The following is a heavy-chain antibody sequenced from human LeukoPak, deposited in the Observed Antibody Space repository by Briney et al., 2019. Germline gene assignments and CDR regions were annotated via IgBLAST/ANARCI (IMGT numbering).Heavy chain of an antibody. CDR3: AKASNYDILTDYELDY. CDR1: GFTFDDYA. V-gene: IGHV3-9*01. CDR2: ISWNSGNI. Sequence: GGSLRLSCAASGFTFDDYAMHWVRQAPGKGLEWVSGISWNSGNIDYADSVKGRFTISRDNAQNSLYLQMNSLRAEDTALYYCAKASNYDILTDYELDYWGQGTLVTVSS. D-gene: IGHD3-9*01. J-gene: IGHJ4*02.